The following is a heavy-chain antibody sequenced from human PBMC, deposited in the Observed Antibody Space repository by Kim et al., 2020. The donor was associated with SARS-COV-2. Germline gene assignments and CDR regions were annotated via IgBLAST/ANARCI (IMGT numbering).Heavy chain of an antibody. CDR2: IYYSGST. D-gene: IGHD3-9*01. CDR3: ARQGGYDIFTGFPPHAFDI. J-gene: IGHJ3*02. Sequence: SETLSLTCNVAGGSISSYYWSWIRQPPGKGLEWIGYIYYSGSTNYNPSLKSRVTISVDTSKNQFSLKLSSVTAADTAVYYCARQGGYDIFTGFPPHAFDIWGQGTMVTVSS. V-gene: IGHV4-59*08. CDR1: GGSISSYY.